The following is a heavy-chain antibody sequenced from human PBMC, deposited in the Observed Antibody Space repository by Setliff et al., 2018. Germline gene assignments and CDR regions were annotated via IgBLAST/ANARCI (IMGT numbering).Heavy chain of an antibody. Sequence: GASVKVSCKASGYTFTGFYMHWMRQAPGQGLEWMGWIDPNSGGTNYSQNFQGRVTMTRDTSINTAYMELSSLTSDDTAVYYCARDSTELGHVYYASGSYPIDYWGQGTLVTVSS. CDR2: IDPNSGGT. V-gene: IGHV1-2*02. D-gene: IGHD3-10*01. CDR1: GYTFTGFY. J-gene: IGHJ4*02. CDR3: ARDSTELGHVYYASGSYPIDY.